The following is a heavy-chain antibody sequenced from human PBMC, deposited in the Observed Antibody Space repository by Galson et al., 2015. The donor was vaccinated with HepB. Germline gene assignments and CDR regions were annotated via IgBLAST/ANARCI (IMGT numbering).Heavy chain of an antibody. Sequence: SVKVSCKASGYTFTGYYMHWVRQAPGQGLEWMGWINPNSGGTNYAQKFQGRVTMTRDTSISTAYMELSRLRSDDTAVYYCARELESHYPPLGYWGQGTLVTVSS. V-gene: IGHV1-2*02. CDR3: ARELESHYPPLGY. CDR1: GYTFTGYY. J-gene: IGHJ4*02. CDR2: INPNSGGT. D-gene: IGHD1-1*01.